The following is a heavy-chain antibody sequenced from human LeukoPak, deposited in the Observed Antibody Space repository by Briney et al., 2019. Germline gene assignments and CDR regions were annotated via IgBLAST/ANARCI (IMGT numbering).Heavy chain of an antibody. J-gene: IGHJ6*02. CDR2: IYSGGST. D-gene: IGHD3-10*01. CDR1: GFTVSSNY. Sequence: GGSLRLSCAASGFTVSSNYMSWVRQAPGKGLEWVSVIYSGGSTYYADSVKGRFTISRDNSKNTLYLQMNSLRAEDTAVYYCAKDAGMRYYYGMDVWGRGTTVTVSS. CDR3: AKDAGMRYYYGMDV. V-gene: IGHV3-66*01.